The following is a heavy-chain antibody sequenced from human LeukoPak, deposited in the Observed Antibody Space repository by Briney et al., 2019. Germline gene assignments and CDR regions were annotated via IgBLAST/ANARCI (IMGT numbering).Heavy chain of an antibody. V-gene: IGHV4-34*01. J-gene: IGHJ6*03. CDR2: INHSGST. D-gene: IGHD1-26*01. CDR1: GGSFSGYY. Sequence: PSETLSLTCPVYGGSFSGYYWSWIRQPPGKGLEWIGEINHSGSTNYNPSLKSRVTISVDTSKNQFSLKLSSVTAADTAVYYCARAPLLPTPYYYYYMDVWGEGTTVTVSS. CDR3: ARAPLLPTPYYYYYMDV.